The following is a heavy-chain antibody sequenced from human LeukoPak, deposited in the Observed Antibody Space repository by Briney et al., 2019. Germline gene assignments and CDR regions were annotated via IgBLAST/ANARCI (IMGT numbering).Heavy chain of an antibody. V-gene: IGHV1-2*02. J-gene: IGHJ4*02. D-gene: IGHD1-26*01. Sequence: ASVKVSCKASGYTFTGYYMHWVRQAPGQGLEWMGWINPNSGGTNYAQKFQGRVTMTRDTSISTAYIELSRLRSDDTAVYYCARAAYSGSYYCPFDYWGQGTLVTVSS. CDR1: GYTFTGYY. CDR2: INPNSGGT. CDR3: ARAAYSGSYYCPFDY.